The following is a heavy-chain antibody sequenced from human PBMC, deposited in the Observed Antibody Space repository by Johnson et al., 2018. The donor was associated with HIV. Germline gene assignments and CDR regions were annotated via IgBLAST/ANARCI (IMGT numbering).Heavy chain of an antibody. CDR2: INWNGGST. CDR1: GFTFDDYG. CDR3: AREHVRKTYYNFWSGYYTDAFDI. J-gene: IGHJ3*02. Sequence: VQLVESGGGVVRPGGSLRLSFAASGFTFDDYGMSWVRQAPGKGLEWVSGINWNGGSTGYADSVKGRFTISRDNAKNSLYLKMNSLRAEDTALYYCAREHVRKTYYNFWSGYYTDAFDIWGQGTMVTVSS. V-gene: IGHV3-20*03. D-gene: IGHD3-3*01.